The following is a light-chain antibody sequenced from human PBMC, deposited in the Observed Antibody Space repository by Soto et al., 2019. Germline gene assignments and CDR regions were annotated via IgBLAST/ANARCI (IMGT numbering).Light chain of an antibody. V-gene: IGLV2-11*01. CDR3: CSYVGSYTVV. CDR2: DVS. J-gene: IGLJ2*01. Sequence: QSALTQPRSVSGSPGQSVIISCTGSSSDVGHYNYVSWYQQHPGKAPKLMIYDVSKRPSGVPHRFSGSKSGNTASLTISGLQAEDDADYYCCSYVGSYTVVFGGGTKLTVL. CDR1: SSDVGHYNY.